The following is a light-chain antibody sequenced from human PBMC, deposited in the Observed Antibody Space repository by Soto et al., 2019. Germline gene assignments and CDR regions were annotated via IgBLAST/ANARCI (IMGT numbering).Light chain of an antibody. CDR2: DNN. V-gene: IGLV1-51*01. Sequence: QSVLTQPPSVSAAPGQKVTISCSGSSSNIGNNYVSWYQQLPRTAPKLLIYDNNKRPSGIPDRFSGSKSGTSATLGITGLQTGDEADYYCGTWDSSLRYVVFDGGTKVTVL. CDR1: SSNIGNNY. J-gene: IGLJ2*01. CDR3: GTWDSSLRYVV.